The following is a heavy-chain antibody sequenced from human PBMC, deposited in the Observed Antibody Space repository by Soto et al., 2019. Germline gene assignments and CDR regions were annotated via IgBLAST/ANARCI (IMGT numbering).Heavy chain of an antibody. CDR2: ISTTGNT. Sequence: QVQLQESGPGLVKPSEILSLTCTVSGDTITSFSWNWIRQSAGKGLEWIGRISTTGNTHYNPSLESRVTMSLDTSKNQFSLKLTSVTAADTAVYYCAIPDAGDFHYWGQGALVTVSS. J-gene: IGHJ4*02. CDR3: AIPDAGDFHY. D-gene: IGHD2-8*01. CDR1: GDTITSFS. V-gene: IGHV4-4*07.